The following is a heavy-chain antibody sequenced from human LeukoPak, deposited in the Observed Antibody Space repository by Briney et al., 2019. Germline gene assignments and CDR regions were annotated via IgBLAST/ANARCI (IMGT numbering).Heavy chain of an antibody. CDR1: GGTFSSYA. J-gene: IGHJ3*02. Sequence: SVKVSCKASGGTFSSYAISWVRQAPGQGLEWMGGIIPIFGTANYAQKFQGRVTITADESTSTAYMELSSLRSEDTAVYYCARGVFEEAAFDIWGQGTMATVSS. CDR3: ARGVFEEAAFDI. CDR2: IIPIFGTA. V-gene: IGHV1-69*13. D-gene: IGHD2-8*01.